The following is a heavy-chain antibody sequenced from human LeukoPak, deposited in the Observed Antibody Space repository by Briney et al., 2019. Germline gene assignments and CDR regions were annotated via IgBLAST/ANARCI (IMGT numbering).Heavy chain of an antibody. CDR3: ARSAQYSSYYYGMDV. Sequence: SVKVSCKASRGTFSSYAISWVRQAPGQGLEWMGRIIPIFGIANYAQKFQGRVTITADKSTSTAYMELSSLRSEDTAVYYCARSAQYSSYYYGMDVWGQGTTVTVSS. D-gene: IGHD5-18*01. V-gene: IGHV1-69*04. CDR1: RGTFSSYA. CDR2: IIPIFGIA. J-gene: IGHJ6*02.